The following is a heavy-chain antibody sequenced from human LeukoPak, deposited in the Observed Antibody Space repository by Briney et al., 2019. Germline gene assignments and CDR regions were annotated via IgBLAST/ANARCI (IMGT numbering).Heavy chain of an antibody. CDR3: AKAGGMIAAAGTYFDY. Sequence: GGSLRLSCAASGFTFSSYAMSWVRQAPGKGLEWVSAISGSGGSTYCADSVKGRFTISRDNSKNTLYLQMNSLRAEDTAVYYCAKAGGMIAAAGTYFDYWGQGTLVTVSS. V-gene: IGHV3-23*01. CDR2: ISGSGGST. J-gene: IGHJ4*02. CDR1: GFTFSSYA. D-gene: IGHD6-13*01.